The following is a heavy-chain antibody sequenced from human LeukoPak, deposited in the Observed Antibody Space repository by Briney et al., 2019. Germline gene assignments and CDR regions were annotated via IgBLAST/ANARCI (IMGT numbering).Heavy chain of an antibody. CDR3: ASDYRIFSGSPY. V-gene: IGHV3-30*04. CDR1: GFTFGSYA. CDR2: ISYDGSDK. Sequence: PGGSLRLSCEASGFTFGSYAMHWVRQAPGKGLEWVAVISYDGSDKYFADSVKGRFTISRDNSKNTLYLQMNSLRAEDTAVYYCASDYRIFSGSPYWGQGTLVTVSS. J-gene: IGHJ4*02. D-gene: IGHD3-22*01.